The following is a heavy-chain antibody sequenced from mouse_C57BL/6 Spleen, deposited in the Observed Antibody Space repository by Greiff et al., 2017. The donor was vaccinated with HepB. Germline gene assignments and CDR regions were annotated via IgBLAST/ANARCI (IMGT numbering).Heavy chain of an antibody. CDR3: TRNYYGSTLSWYFDV. CDR2: IDPETGGT. D-gene: IGHD1-1*01. Sequence: QVQLQQSGAELVRPGASVTLSCKASGYTFTDYEMHWVKQTPVHGLEWIGAIDPETGGTAYNQKFKGKAILTADKSSSTAYMELRSLTSEDSAVYYCTRNYYGSTLSWYFDVWGTGTTVTVSS. J-gene: IGHJ1*03. V-gene: IGHV1-15*01. CDR1: GYTFTDYE.